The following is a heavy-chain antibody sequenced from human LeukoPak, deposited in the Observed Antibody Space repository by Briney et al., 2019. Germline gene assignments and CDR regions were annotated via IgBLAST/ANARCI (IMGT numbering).Heavy chain of an antibody. J-gene: IGHJ6*02. D-gene: IGHD3-9*01. CDR1: GFTFDDYA. CDR2: ISGDGGST. Sequence: GGSLRLSCAASGFTFDDYAMHWVRQAPGKGLEWVSLISGDGGSTYYADSVKGRFTISRDNSKNSLYLQMNSLRTEDTALYYCAKDISWGYDILDKKYGMDVWGQGTTVTVSS. V-gene: IGHV3-43*02. CDR3: AKDISWGYDILDKKYGMDV.